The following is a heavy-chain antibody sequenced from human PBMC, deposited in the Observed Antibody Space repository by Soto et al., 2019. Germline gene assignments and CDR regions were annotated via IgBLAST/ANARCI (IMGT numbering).Heavy chain of an antibody. Sequence: SETLSLTCTVSGGSISSSSYYWGWIRQPPGKGLEWIGSIYYSGSTYYNPSLKSRVTISVDTSKNQFSLKLSSVTAADTAVYYCARRCYYDSLTGSYYYYYGMDVWGQGTTVTVSS. CDR2: IYYSGST. J-gene: IGHJ6*02. CDR3: ARRCYYDSLTGSYYYYYGMDV. CDR1: GGSISSSSYY. V-gene: IGHV4-39*01. D-gene: IGHD3-9*01.